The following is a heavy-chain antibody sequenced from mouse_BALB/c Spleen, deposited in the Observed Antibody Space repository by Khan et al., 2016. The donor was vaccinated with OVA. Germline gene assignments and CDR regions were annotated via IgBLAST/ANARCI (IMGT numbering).Heavy chain of an antibody. V-gene: IGHV1S136*01. D-gene: IGHD1-1*01. J-gene: IGHJ4*01. CDR3: ARYGSSPYYAMDY. Sequence: VQLQQSGPELVKPGASVKMSCKAFGYTFTSYVMHWVKQKPGQGLEWIGYINPYNDGTKYNEKFKGKATMTSDKSSSTAYMELSSLTSEDSAVYYCARYGSSPYYAMDYWGQGTSVTVSS. CDR2: INPYNDGT. CDR1: GYTFTSYV.